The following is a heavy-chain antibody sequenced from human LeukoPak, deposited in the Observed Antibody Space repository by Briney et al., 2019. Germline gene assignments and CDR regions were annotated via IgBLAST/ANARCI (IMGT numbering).Heavy chain of an antibody. V-gene: IGHV1-46*01. J-gene: IGHJ3*02. D-gene: IGHD3-22*01. CDR1: GYTFTSYY. Sequence: ASVKVSCKASGYTFTSYYMHWVRQAPGQRLEWMGIINPSGGSTSYAQKFQGRVTMTRDTSTSTVYMELSSLRSEDTAVYYCARNPRHYYDSSGPDAFDIWGQGTMVTVSS. CDR3: ARNPRHYYDSSGPDAFDI. CDR2: INPSGGST.